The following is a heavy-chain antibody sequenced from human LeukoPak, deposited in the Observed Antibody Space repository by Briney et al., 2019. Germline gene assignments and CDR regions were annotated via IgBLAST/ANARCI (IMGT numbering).Heavy chain of an antibody. J-gene: IGHJ4*02. CDR1: GFTFSDYY. CDR3: ARDPPTDSNWYPDH. V-gene: IGHV3-11*04. D-gene: IGHD6-13*01. Sequence: PGGSLRLSCAASGFTFSDYYMSWIRQAPGKGLEWVSYISSSGSTIYYADSVKGRFTISRDNAKNSLYLQMNDLRAEDTAIYYCARDPPTDSNWYPDHWGQGTLVTVSS. CDR2: ISSSGSTI.